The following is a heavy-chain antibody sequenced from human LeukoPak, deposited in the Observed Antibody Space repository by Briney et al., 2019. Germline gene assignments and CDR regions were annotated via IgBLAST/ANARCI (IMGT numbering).Heavy chain of an antibody. J-gene: IGHJ4*02. Sequence: GASVKVSYKASGYTFTSYGISWVRQAPGQGLEWMGWISAYNGNTNYARKLQGRVTMTTDTSTTTAYMELRSLRSDDTAVYYCARVHGDPDFDYWGQGTLVTVSS. CDR2: ISAYNGNT. D-gene: IGHD7-27*01. CDR3: ARVHGDPDFDY. V-gene: IGHV1-18*01. CDR1: GYTFTSYG.